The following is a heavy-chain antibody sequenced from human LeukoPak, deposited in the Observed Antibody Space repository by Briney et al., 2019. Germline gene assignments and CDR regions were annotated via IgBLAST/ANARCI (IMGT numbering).Heavy chain of an antibody. CDR1: GGSISSSNW. D-gene: IGHD1-1*01. V-gene: IGHV4-4*02. Sequence: SGTLSLTCAVSGGSISSSNWWSWVRQPPGKGLEWIGEIYHSGSTYYNPSLKSRGTISVDKSKNHFSLRLSSVTASDTAVYYCARRRYIRGPDVVNPFDYWGQGTVVTVSS. J-gene: IGHJ4*02. CDR3: ARRRYIRGPDVVNPFDY. CDR2: IYHSGST.